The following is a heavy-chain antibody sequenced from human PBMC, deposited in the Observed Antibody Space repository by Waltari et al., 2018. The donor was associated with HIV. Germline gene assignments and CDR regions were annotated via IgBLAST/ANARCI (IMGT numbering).Heavy chain of an antibody. V-gene: IGHV2-5*01. D-gene: IGHD2-8*01. CDR2: IYWHDEK. CDR1: GFSLNTIGVG. Sequence: QITLKESGPALVKHTETLTLTCSFSGFSLNTIGVGVGWIRQPPGKALEWLAIIYWHDEKRYSPSLDRRLSITKDTDKNQVVVRMTDMDPVDTATYFCAHSLGTGAVYFDYWGQGTLVAVSS. CDR3: AHSLGTGAVYFDY. J-gene: IGHJ4*02.